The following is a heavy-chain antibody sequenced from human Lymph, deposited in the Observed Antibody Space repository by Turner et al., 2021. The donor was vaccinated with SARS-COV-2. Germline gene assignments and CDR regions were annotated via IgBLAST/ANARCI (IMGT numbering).Heavy chain of an antibody. V-gene: IGHV1-69*10. D-gene: IGHD1-26*01. CDR2: IIPILGIA. CDR3: ARRHSGNYDAFDI. Sequence: QVQLVQSGAEVKKPGTSVKVCGKASGGTFSTYVISWVRQAPGQGLEWMGGIIPILGIANYAPKFQGRVTITADKSTSTAYMELGSLRSEDTAVYHCARRHSGNYDAFDIWGPGTMVTVSS. J-gene: IGHJ3*02. CDR1: GGTFSTYV.